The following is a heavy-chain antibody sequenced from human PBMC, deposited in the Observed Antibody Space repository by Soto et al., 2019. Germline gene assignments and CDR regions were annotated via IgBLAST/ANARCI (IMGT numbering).Heavy chain of an antibody. Sequence: GGSLRLSCAASGFTFSSYAMSWVRQAPGKGLEWVSAISGSGGSTYYADSVKGRFTISRDNSKNTLYLQMNSLRAEDTAVYYCEKLVVGWLQLQGFDYWGQGTLVTVYS. CDR2: ISGSGGST. J-gene: IGHJ4*02. V-gene: IGHV3-23*01. CDR3: EKLVVGWLQLQGFDY. CDR1: GFTFSSYA. D-gene: IGHD5-12*01.